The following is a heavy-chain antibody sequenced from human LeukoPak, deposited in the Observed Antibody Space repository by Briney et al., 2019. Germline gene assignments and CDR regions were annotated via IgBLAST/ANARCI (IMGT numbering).Heavy chain of an antibody. D-gene: IGHD1-26*01. CDR2: ISSSSSTI. V-gene: IGHV3-48*04. CDR3: ARDVPPPTWEFSFVTLDY. Sequence: GGSLRPSCAASGFTFSSYSMNWVRQAPGKGLEWVSYISSSSSTIYYADSVKGRFTISRDNAKNTLYLQMNSLRAEDTAVYYCARDVPPPTWEFSFVTLDYWGQGTLVTVSS. J-gene: IGHJ4*02. CDR1: GFTFSSYS.